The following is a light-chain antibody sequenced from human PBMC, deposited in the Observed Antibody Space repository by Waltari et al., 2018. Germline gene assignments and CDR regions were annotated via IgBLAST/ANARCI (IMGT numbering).Light chain of an antibody. J-gene: IGLJ2*01. CDR3: AAWDDSLSGVV. CDR2: RSN. Sequence: QSVLTQPPSASGTPGQRVTISCFGSSSNIGSNYVYWYQQLPGTAPRLLIYRSNQRPSGGPDRFSGSKSGTSASLAISGLRSEDEADYHCAAWDDSLSGVVFGGGTKLTVL. V-gene: IGLV1-47*01. CDR1: SSNIGSNY.